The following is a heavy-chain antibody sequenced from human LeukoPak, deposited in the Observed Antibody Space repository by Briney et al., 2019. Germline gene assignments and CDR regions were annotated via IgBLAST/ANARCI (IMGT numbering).Heavy chain of an antibody. Sequence: SETLSLTCTVSGGSISSSSYYWAWLRQPPGKGLEWIGSVHYSGSTYYNPSLKSRATLSLDTSKNQFSLKLSSVTAADTAVYYCARETSQKGAHYMDVWGKGTTITISS. CDR3: ARETSQKGAHYMDV. V-gene: IGHV4-39*07. J-gene: IGHJ6*03. CDR1: GGSISSSSYY. D-gene: IGHD3-16*01. CDR2: VHYSGST.